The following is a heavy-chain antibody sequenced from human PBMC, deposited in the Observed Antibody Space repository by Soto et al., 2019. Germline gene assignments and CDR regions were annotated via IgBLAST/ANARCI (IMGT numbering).Heavy chain of an antibody. CDR1: GYTFTSYG. CDR3: ARGGDVNYYHGMDV. V-gene: IGHV1-18*01. D-gene: IGHD5-12*01. Sequence: QVQLVQSGGEVKKPGPSVKLSCTASGYTFTSYGISWVRQAPGQGLEWMGWISAYNGKTNYAQNVQGRVTMTTDTSTRTAYMDLRSLRSDDTAVYYCARGGDVNYYHGMDVWGQGTTVTVSS. CDR2: ISAYNGKT. J-gene: IGHJ6*02.